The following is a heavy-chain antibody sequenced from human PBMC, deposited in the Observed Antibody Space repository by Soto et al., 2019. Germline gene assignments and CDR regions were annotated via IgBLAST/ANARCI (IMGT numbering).Heavy chain of an antibody. CDR3: SRGFWSGYYLSYYYGMDV. CDR1: GGTFSSYA. V-gene: IGHV1-69*12. J-gene: IGHJ6*02. Sequence: QVQLVQSGAEVKKPGSSVKVSCKASGGTFSSYAISWVRQAPGQGLEWMGGIIPIFGTANYAQKFQGRVTITADESTSTAYMELSSLRSEDTAVYYCSRGFWSGYYLSYYYGMDVWGQGTTVTVSS. D-gene: IGHD3-3*01. CDR2: IIPIFGTA.